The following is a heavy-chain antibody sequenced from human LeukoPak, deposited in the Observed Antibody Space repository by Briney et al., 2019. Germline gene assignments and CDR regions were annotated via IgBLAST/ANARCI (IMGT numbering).Heavy chain of an antibody. D-gene: IGHD6-19*01. CDR1: GFTVSSNY. Sequence: PGGSLRLSCAASGFTVSSNYMSWVRQAPGKGLEWVSAISGSGGSTYYADSVKGRFTISRDNSKNTLYLQMNSLRAEDTAVYYCAKVGGWAKNNWFDPWGQGTLVTVSS. V-gene: IGHV3-23*01. CDR3: AKVGGWAKNNWFDP. J-gene: IGHJ5*02. CDR2: ISGSGGST.